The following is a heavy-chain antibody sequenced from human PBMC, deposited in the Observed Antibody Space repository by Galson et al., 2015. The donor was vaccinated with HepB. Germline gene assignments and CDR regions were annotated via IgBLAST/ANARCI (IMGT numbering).Heavy chain of an antibody. CDR2: ISSSSSTI. CDR1: GFTFSSYS. CDR3: ASITSGSYLYYGMDV. D-gene: IGHD1-26*01. J-gene: IGHJ6*02. V-gene: IGHV3-48*01. Sequence: SLRLSCAASGFTFSSYSMNWVRQAPGKGLEWVSYISSSSSTIYYADSVKGRFTISRDNAKNSLYLQMNSLRAEDTAVYYCASITSGSYLYYGMDVWGQGTTVTVSS.